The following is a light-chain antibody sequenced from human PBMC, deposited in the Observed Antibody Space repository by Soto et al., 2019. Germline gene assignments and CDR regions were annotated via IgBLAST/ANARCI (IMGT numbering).Light chain of an antibody. CDR3: AAWDDSGYWV. Sequence: QSVLTQPPSASGTPGQRVTISCSGSSSNIGSYTVNWYQLLPGTAPKLLIYNNDERPSGVPDRFAGSKSGTSASLAISGLQSEDEAEYYCAAWDDSGYWVFGGGTKLTVL. CDR2: NND. V-gene: IGLV1-44*01. CDR1: SSNIGSYT. J-gene: IGLJ3*02.